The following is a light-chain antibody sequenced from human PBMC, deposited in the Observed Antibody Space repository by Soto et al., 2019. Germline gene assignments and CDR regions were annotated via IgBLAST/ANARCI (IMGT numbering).Light chain of an antibody. CDR3: CSYAGSSTLDV. CDR2: EGS. Sequence: QLVLTQPASVSGSPGQSITISCTGTSSDVGSYNLVSWYQQHPGKAPKLMIYEGSKRPSGVSNRFSGSKSGNTASLTISGLQAEDEADYYCCSYAGSSTLDVFGTGTQLTVL. CDR1: SSDVGSYNL. J-gene: IGLJ7*01. V-gene: IGLV2-23*01.